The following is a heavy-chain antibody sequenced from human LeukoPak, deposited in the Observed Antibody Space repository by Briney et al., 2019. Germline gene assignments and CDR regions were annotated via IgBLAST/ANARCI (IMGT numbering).Heavy chain of an antibody. CDR2: TSSSGSTI. D-gene: IGHD3-10*01. CDR1: GFTFSDYY. CDR3: VREPVTYYYGSGSHRPFDY. Sequence: GGSLRLSCAASGFTFSDYYVSWIRQAPGKGLEWVSYTSSSGSTIYYADSVKGRFTIPRDNAKNSLCLQMNSLRAEDTAVYYCVREPVTYYYGSGSHRPFDYWGQGTLVTVSS. J-gene: IGHJ4*02. V-gene: IGHV3-11*01.